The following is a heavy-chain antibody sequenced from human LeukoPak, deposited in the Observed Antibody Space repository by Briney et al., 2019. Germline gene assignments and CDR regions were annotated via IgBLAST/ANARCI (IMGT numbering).Heavy chain of an antibody. CDR3: AKISSWYYDYYYGMDV. CDR1: GFTFSSYA. J-gene: IGHJ6*02. D-gene: IGHD6-13*01. Sequence: PGGSLRLSCAASGFTFSSYAMSWVCQPPGKGLEWVSAISGSGGSTYYAYSVKGRFTISRDNSKNTLYLQMNSLRAEDTAVYYCAKISSWYYDYYYGMDVWGQGTTVTVSS. V-gene: IGHV3-23*01. CDR2: ISGSGGST.